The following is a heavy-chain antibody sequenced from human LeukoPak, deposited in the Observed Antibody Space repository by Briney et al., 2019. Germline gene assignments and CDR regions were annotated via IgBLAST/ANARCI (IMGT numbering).Heavy chain of an antibody. CDR3: AGRGKRGADFDY. J-gene: IGHJ4*02. D-gene: IGHD3-16*01. Sequence: SETLSLTCGVSGDSMRGGGYSWSWGRQPRGEGLEWGGYFYRSGSTYYNPTLKRRSSTSLDRSQNQFSLRPSSVTAADTAVYYCAGRGKRGADFDYWGQGILVTVSS. CDR2: FYRSGST. V-gene: IGHV4-30-2*01. CDR1: GDSMRGGGYS.